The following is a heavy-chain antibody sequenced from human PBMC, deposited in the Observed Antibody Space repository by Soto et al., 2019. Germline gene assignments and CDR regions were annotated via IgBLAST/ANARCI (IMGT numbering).Heavy chain of an antibody. V-gene: IGHV4-39*01. CDR3: ARRPVRGGNSGVGFDP. CDR1: GDSIGSVKYH. D-gene: IGHD2-15*01. CDR2: MYSTGST. J-gene: IGHJ5*02. Sequence: QVRLQESGPGLVKPSETLSLTCTVSGDSIGSVKYHWCWIRQSPGKGLEWIGSMYSTGSTQYNPSLKSRVTMSVDTSTNQFSLKLRSVTAADTAIYYCARRPVRGGNSGVGFDPWGQGTLVTVSS.